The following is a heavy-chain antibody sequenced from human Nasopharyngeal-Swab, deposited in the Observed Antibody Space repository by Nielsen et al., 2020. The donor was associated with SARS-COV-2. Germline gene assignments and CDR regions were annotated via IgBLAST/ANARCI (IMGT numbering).Heavy chain of an antibody. V-gene: IGHV4-59*01. CDR1: GGSISSYY. CDR2: IYYSGST. J-gene: IGHJ4*02. CDR3: ARTLGWSTGFDY. D-gene: IGHD6-19*01. Sequence: SETLSLPCTVSGGSISSYYWSWIRQPPGKGLEWIGYIYYSGSTNYNPSLKSRVTISVDTSKNQFSLKLSSVTAADTAVYYCARTLGWSTGFDYWGQGTLVTVSS.